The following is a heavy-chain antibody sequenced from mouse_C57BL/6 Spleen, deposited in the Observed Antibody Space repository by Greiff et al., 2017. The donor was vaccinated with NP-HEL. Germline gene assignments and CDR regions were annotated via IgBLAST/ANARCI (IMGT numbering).Heavy chain of an antibody. V-gene: IGHV1-69*01. D-gene: IGHD1-1*01. Sequence: VQLQQPGAELVMPGASVKLSCKASGYTFTSYWMHWVKQRPGQGLEWIGEIDPSDSYTNYNQKFKGKSTLTVDKSSSTAYMQLSSLTSEDSAVYYCARIFIGGSSPWYFDVWGTGTTVTVSS. CDR3: ARIFIGGSSPWYFDV. J-gene: IGHJ1*03. CDR1: GYTFTSYW. CDR2: IDPSDSYT.